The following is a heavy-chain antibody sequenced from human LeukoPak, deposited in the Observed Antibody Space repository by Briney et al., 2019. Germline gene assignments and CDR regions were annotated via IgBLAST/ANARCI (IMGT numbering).Heavy chain of an antibody. CDR3: ARQQYTRSPTLHY. V-gene: IGHV4-59*08. CDR1: GGSISGYY. J-gene: IGHJ4*02. D-gene: IGHD6-6*01. Sequence: PSETLSLTCTVSGGSISGYYWSWIRQPPGKGLEWIGYIYDSGSTNNNPSLKSRVTISVDTSKNQFSLKVSSVTAADTAVYYCARQQYTRSPTLHYWGQGALVTVSS. CDR2: IYDSGST.